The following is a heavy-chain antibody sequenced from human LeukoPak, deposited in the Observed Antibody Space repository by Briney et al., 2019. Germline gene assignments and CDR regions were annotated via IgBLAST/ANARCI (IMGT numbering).Heavy chain of an antibody. CDR3: ARRGSSSTYYFAFDI. CDR1: GYTFTSYY. D-gene: IGHD2-2*01. Sequence: ASVKVSCKASGYTFTSYYMHWVRQAPGQGLEWMGIINPSDGSTSYAQKFQVRVTMTRDTSTSTVYMELSSLRSEDMAVYYCARRGSSSTYYFAFDIWAKGQWSPSL. CDR2: INPSDGST. V-gene: IGHV1-46*03. J-gene: IGHJ3*02.